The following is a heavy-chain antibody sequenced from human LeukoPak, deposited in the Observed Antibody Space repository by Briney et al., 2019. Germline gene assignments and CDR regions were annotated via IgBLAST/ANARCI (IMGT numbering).Heavy chain of an antibody. D-gene: IGHD6-13*01. J-gene: IGHJ4*02. Sequence: SETLSLTCTVSGGSISSYYWSWIRQPPGKGLEWIGYIYYSGSTNYNPSLKGRVTISVDTSKNQFSLKLSSVTAADTAVYYCARVDGYSSSWYVDYWGQGTLVTVSS. CDR1: GGSISSYY. V-gene: IGHV4-59*01. CDR2: IYYSGST. CDR3: ARVDGYSSSWYVDY.